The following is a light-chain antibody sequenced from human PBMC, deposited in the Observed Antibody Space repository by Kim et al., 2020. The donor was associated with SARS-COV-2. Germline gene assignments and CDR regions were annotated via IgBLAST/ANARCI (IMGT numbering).Light chain of an antibody. Sequence: SASVGDRVTITCRASQSISSWLAWYQQKPGKAPKLLIYDASSLISGVPSRFSGSGSGTEFTLTISSLQPDDFATYYCQQYNSPYTFGQGTKVDIK. CDR1: QSISSW. CDR2: DAS. V-gene: IGKV1-5*01. J-gene: IGKJ2*01. CDR3: QQYNSPYT.